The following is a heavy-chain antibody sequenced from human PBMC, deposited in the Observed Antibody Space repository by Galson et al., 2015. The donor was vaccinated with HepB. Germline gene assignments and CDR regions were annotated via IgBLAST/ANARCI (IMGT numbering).Heavy chain of an antibody. CDR2: INPDSGGT. Sequence: CKAFGYTFTGYYMHWVGQAPGQGLEWMGRINPDSGGTNNAPKCQGRVTMTRDTSISTASIELSGLASDDTAVYYCARVGTGINYCGMDVWGQGTTVTVAS. V-gene: IGHV1-2*06. D-gene: IGHD7-27*01. J-gene: IGHJ6*02. CDR3: ARVGTGINYCGMDV. CDR1: GYTFTGYY.